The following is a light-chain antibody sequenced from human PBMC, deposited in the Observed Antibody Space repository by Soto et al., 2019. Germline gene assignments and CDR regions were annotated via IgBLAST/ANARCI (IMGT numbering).Light chain of an antibody. Sequence: QSVLTQPASVSGSPGQSITISCTRNSSDVGSYNFVSWYQQHPGEVPKVMIYEVSKRPSGVSDRFSGSKSGNTASLTISGLQAEDEADYYCCADAGRSTYVFGTGTKVTVL. CDR3: CADAGRSTYV. V-gene: IGLV2-23*02. CDR2: EVS. J-gene: IGLJ1*01. CDR1: SSDVGSYNF.